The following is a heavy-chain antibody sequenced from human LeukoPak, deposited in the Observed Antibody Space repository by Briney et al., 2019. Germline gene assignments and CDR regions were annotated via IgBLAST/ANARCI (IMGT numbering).Heavy chain of an antibody. Sequence: PGGSLRLSCAASGFTFSSYNMNWVRQAPGKGLEWVSSISSSSSYIYYADSVKGRFTISRDNAKNSLYLQMNSLRAEDTAVYYCARESGTAQTYTYYFDYWGQGTLVTVSS. CDR1: GFTFSSYN. CDR2: ISSSSSYI. CDR3: ARESGTAQTYTYYFDY. J-gene: IGHJ4*02. V-gene: IGHV3-21*01. D-gene: IGHD3-16*01.